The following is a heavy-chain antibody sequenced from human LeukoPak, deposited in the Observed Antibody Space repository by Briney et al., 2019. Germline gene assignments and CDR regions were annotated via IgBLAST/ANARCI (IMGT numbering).Heavy chain of an antibody. D-gene: IGHD1-1*01. V-gene: IGHV3-11*01. CDR2: IDVRGDKI. J-gene: IGHJ6*03. CDR1: VYILRVYY. CDR3: AREDNVWNLLYNYYMDV. Sequence: GGSLRLSCAASVYILRVYYMSWIRQAPGKGLEWVAHIDVRGDKILYADSVKGRFTISRDSASNSLYLQMNNLRAREPTTHYCAREDNVWNLLYNYYMDVWGKGTTVTVSS.